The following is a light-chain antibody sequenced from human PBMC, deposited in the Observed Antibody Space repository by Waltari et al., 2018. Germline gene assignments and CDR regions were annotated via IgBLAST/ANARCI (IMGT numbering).Light chain of an antibody. J-gene: IGKJ2*01. CDR2: SAS. CDR1: RSVASTY. Sequence: TQSPGSLSLSTGERATLSCRARRSVASTYLVWYQWKPGQSPSLLIYSASTRAADIPVRLSGSGSGTDFSLIINTVESSDSAVYYCQSFGVSPMYVFGQGTKLEV. V-gene: IGKV3-20*01. CDR3: QSFGVSPMYV.